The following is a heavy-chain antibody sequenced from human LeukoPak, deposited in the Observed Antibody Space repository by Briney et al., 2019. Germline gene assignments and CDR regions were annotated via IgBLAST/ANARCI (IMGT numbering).Heavy chain of an antibody. CDR3: ARTRIVGATWFDP. CDR1: GFTFSSYW. V-gene: IGHV3-7*01. D-gene: IGHD1-26*01. CDR2: IKQDGSEK. Sequence: GGSLRLSCAASGFTFSSYWMSWVRQAPGKGLEWVANIKQDGSEKYYVDSVKGRFTISRDNAKNSLYLQMNSLRAEDTAVYYCARTRIVGATWFDPWGQGTLVTVSS. J-gene: IGHJ5*02.